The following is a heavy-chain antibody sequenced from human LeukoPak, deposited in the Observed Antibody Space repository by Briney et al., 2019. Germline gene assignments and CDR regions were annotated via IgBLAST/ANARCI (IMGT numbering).Heavy chain of an antibody. CDR1: GFTFSNYA. J-gene: IGHJ6*02. D-gene: IGHD2-2*01. Sequence: GGSLRLSCAASGFTFSNYAVHWVRQAPGKGLQWVTIISDDGSNKYYADSVKGRFTISRDNSKNTLYLQMNSLRAEDTAVYYCAGGPVVRIPYYYYGMDVWGQGTTVTVSS. CDR3: AGGPVVRIPYYYYGMDV. V-gene: IGHV3-30*04. CDR2: ISDDGSNK.